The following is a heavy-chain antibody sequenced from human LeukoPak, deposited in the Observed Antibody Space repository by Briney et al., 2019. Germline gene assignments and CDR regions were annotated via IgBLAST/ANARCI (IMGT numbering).Heavy chain of an antibody. V-gene: IGHV4-31*03. J-gene: IGHJ3*02. CDR1: GVSVIGGRYY. Sequence: SQTLSLTCNVSGVSVIGGRYYWTWIRQHPGKGLEWIGYKYYSGSAKYNPSLKSRLTISIDTSKNQFSLQLSSVTAADTATYYCVTRYCSGISCLDVFNMWGQGTRVTVSS. CDR2: KYYSGSA. CDR3: VTRYCSGISCLDVFNM. D-gene: IGHD2-2*01.